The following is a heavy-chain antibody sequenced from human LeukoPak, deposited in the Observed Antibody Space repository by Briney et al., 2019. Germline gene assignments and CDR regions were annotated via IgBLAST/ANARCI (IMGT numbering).Heavy chain of an antibody. CDR3: AREHIAAAGMDYFDY. V-gene: IGHV3-53*01. Sequence: GGSLRLSCAASGFSFSGSAMHWVRQASGKGLEWVSVIYSGGSTYYADSVKGRFTISRDNSKNTLYLQMNSLRAEDTAVYYCAREHIAAAGMDYFDYWGQGTLVTVSS. D-gene: IGHD6-13*01. CDR1: GFSFSGSA. J-gene: IGHJ4*02. CDR2: IYSGGST.